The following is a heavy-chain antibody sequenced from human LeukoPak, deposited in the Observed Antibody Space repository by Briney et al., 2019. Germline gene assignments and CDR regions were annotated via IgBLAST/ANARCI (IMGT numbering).Heavy chain of an antibody. D-gene: IGHD3-10*01. V-gene: IGHV1-2*02. CDR2: INPNSGGT. J-gene: IGHJ5*02. Sequence: ASVKVSCKASGYTFTGYYMHWVRQAPGQGLEWMGWINPNSGGTNYAQKFQGRVTMTEDTSTDTAYMELSSLRSEDTTIYYCARDFGSGVFDPWGQGTLVTVSS. CDR3: ARDFGSGVFDP. CDR1: GYTFTGYY.